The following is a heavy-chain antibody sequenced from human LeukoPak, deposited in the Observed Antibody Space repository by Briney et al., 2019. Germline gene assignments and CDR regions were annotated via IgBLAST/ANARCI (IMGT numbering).Heavy chain of an antibody. J-gene: IGHJ4*02. Sequence: SETLSLICTVSGGSISSSSYYWGWIRQPPGKGLEWIGSIYYGGNTYYNPSLKSRVTISLDRSKNQFSLKLSSVTDADTALYYCARYHNGYDDYWSQGRLVTVSS. V-gene: IGHV4-39*07. CDR3: ARYHNGYDDY. CDR2: IYYGGNT. CDR1: GGSISSSSYY. D-gene: IGHD5-12*01.